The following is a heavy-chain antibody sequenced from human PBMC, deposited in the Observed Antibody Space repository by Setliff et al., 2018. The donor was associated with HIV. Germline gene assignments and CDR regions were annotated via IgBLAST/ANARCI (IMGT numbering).Heavy chain of an antibody. Sequence: PSETLSLTCTVSGGSISSYYWSRIRQPPGKGLEWIGYIYYSGSTNYNPSLKSRVTISVDTSKNQFSLKLSPVTAADTAVYYCARKGGIQFLESYYMDVWGKGTTVTVSS. J-gene: IGHJ6*03. V-gene: IGHV4-59*08. CDR1: GGSISSYY. CDR2: IYYSGST. CDR3: ARKGGIQFLESYYMDV. D-gene: IGHD3-3*01.